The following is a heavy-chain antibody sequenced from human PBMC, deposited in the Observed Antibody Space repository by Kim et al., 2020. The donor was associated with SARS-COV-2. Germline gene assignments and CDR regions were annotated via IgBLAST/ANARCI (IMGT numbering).Heavy chain of an antibody. V-gene: IGHV1-2*02. J-gene: IGHJ4*02. D-gene: IGHD6-19*01. Sequence: QKFQGRVTMTRDTSISTAYMELSRLRSDDTAVYYCAREPPGIAVAATDYWGQGTLVTVSS. CDR3: AREPPGIAVAATDY.